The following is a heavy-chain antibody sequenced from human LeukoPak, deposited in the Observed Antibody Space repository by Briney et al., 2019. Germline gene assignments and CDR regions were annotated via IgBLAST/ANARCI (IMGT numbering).Heavy chain of an antibody. CDR2: IKQDGSEK. D-gene: IGHD5-12*01. Sequence: PGGSLRLSCAASGFTFSNYWMNWVRQAPGKGLEWVASIKQDGSEKYYVDSVKGRFTISRDNAKNSLFLQMNSLRAEDTAVYYCARGGKYYFDYRGQGTLVPVSS. V-gene: IGHV3-7*01. J-gene: IGHJ4*02. CDR3: ARGGKYYFDY. CDR1: GFTFSNYW.